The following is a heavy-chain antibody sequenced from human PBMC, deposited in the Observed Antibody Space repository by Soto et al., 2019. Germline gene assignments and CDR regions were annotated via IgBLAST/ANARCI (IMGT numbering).Heavy chain of an antibody. V-gene: IGHV1-18*01. CDR3: AGVSSGWLDY. D-gene: IGHD6-19*01. CDR2: ISAYNGNT. CDR1: CYTFPSHV. Sequence: APVKLSRKASCYTFPSHVINCVCQVLGQGIEWMGWISAYNGNTNYAQKLQGRVTMTTDTSTSTAYMELRSLRSDDTAVYYCAGVSSGWLDYWGQGTLVTVSS. J-gene: IGHJ4*02.